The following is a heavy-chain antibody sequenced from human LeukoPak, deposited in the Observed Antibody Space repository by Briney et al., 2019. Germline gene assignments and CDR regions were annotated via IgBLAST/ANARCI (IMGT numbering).Heavy chain of an antibody. D-gene: IGHD1-26*01. V-gene: IGHV1-69*13. Sequence: GASVKVSCKASGGTFSSYAISWVRQAPGQGLEWMGGIIPIFGTANYAQKFQGRVTITADESTSTAYMELSSLRSEDTAVYYCAKDRTGIVGATTFDYWGQGTLVTVSS. CDR1: GGTFSSYA. CDR2: IIPIFGTA. J-gene: IGHJ4*02. CDR3: AKDRTGIVGATTFDY.